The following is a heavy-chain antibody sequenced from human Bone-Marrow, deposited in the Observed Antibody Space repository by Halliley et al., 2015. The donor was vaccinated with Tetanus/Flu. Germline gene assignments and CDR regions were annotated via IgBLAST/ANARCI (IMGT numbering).Heavy chain of an antibody. D-gene: IGHD2-2*03. CDR3: ARDSCWVLLPSGMDV. CDR2: IYYICTT. Sequence: GYIYYICTTNYNPALRGRVSMSVDTSKNQFSLKLMSFTAADTAVYYCARDSCWVLLPSGMDVWGLGSTVTVSS. J-gene: IGHJ6*02. V-gene: IGHV4-59*01.